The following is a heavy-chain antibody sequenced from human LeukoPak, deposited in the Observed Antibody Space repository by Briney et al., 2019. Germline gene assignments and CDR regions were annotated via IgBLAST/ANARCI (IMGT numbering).Heavy chain of an antibody. CDR3: ASLGSGRFFDL. CDR2: IYTSGNT. Sequence: SETLSLTCTVSGGSIRSYHWSWIRLPAGKGLEWVGLIYTSGNTKYNSSLKSRVSMSVDTSKNQFSLKLRSVTAADTAVYFCASLGSGRFFDLWGRGTLVTVSS. CDR1: GGSIRSYH. J-gene: IGHJ2*01. D-gene: IGHD3-16*01. V-gene: IGHV4-4*07.